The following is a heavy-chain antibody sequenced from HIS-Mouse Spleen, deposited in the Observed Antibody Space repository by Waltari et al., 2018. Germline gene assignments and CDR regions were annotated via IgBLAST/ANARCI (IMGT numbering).Heavy chain of an antibody. CDR3: ASTDVYCSGGSCSGYYYYGMDV. V-gene: IGHV4-39*07. D-gene: IGHD2-15*01. J-gene: IGHJ6*02. CDR1: GGSISSSSYY. CDR2: IYYSGST. Sequence: QLQLQESGPGLVKPSETLSLTCTVSGGSISSSSYYWGWIRQPPGKGLEWIGGIYYSGSTYYNPSLKSRVTISVDTSKNQFSLKLSSVTAADTAVYYCASTDVYCSGGSCSGYYYYGMDVWGQGTTVTVSS.